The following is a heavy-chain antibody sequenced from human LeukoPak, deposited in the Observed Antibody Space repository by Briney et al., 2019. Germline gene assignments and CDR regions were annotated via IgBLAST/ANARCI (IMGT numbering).Heavy chain of an antibody. Sequence: GESLKISCVGSGYRFSTYWIAWARQMPGKGLEWMGIIHSGDSNTVYSPSFQGQVTISVDKSISTAYLQWSSLKASDTAMYYCARLLAGCSSTSCYGFDYWGQGTLVTVSS. J-gene: IGHJ4*02. V-gene: IGHV5-51*01. CDR1: GYRFSTYW. CDR3: ARLLAGCSSTSCYGFDY. CDR2: IHSGDSNT. D-gene: IGHD2-2*01.